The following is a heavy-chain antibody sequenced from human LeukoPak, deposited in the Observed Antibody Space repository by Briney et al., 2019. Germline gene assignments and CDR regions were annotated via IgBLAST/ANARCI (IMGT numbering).Heavy chain of an antibody. CDR2: VSNSGTTT. D-gene: IGHD2-21*02. V-gene: IGHV3-11*01. CDR1: GFTFSGYY. Sequence: GGSLRLSCAASGFTFSGYYMSWIRQAPGKGLEWVSYVSNSGTTTYYADSVKGRFTISRDNSKNTLYLQMNSLRAEDTAVYYCAKAGETAIVYYYYYMDVWGKGTTVTVSS. CDR3: AKAGETAIVYYYYYMDV. J-gene: IGHJ6*03.